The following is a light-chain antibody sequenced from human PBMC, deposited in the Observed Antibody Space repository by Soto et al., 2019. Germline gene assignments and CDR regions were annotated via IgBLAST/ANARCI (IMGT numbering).Light chain of an antibody. Sequence: EIVLTQSPGTLSLSPGERATLSCRASQSVNTKYLAWYQQKPGQAPRLLISGVSSRATGIPDRFSGSGSGIDFILTISRVEPEDLAVYYCQQFGTSSLVTFGPGTKVDIK. CDR1: QSVNTKY. CDR2: GVS. V-gene: IGKV3-20*01. CDR3: QQFGTSSLVT. J-gene: IGKJ3*01.